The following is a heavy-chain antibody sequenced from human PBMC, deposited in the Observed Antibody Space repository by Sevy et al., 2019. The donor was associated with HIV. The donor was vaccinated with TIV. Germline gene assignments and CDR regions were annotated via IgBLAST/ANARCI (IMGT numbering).Heavy chain of an antibody. CDR2: ISGGGDGT. CDR1: GFTFNIYS. V-gene: IGHV3-23*01. CDR3: EKTPYYYYTSDGHLVSSPDEADY. Sequence: GGSLRLSCAASGFTFNIYSMSWVRQAPGKGLEWLSAISGGGDGTYYSNSVKGRFTISGDNSRNTLYLKMNSLRAEETAVYYCEKTPYYYYTSDGHLVSSPDEADYWGQGTLVTVSS. J-gene: IGHJ4*02. D-gene: IGHD3-10*01.